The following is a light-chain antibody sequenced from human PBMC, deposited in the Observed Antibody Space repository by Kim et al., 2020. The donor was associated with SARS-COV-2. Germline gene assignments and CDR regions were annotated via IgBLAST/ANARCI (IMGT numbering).Light chain of an antibody. CDR1: SSNIGSNT. Sequence: QRVTISCSGSSSNIGSNTVNWYQQFPGTAPKPLIYRNNQRPSGVPDRFSGSKSGTSASLAISGLQSDDEADYYCAAWDDSLNGRVFGGGTKLTVL. CDR2: RNN. V-gene: IGLV1-44*01. CDR3: AAWDDSLNGRV. J-gene: IGLJ3*02.